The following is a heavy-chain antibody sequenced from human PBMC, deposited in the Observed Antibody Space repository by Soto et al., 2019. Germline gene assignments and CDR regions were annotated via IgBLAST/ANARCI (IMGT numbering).Heavy chain of an antibody. V-gene: IGHV1-69*01. CDR1: GGTFSSYR. CDR2: IVPIYRTA. CDR3: VRESGTKPSSN. D-gene: IGHD6-13*01. Sequence: QVQLVQSVAEVKKPGSSVKVSCKASGGTFSSYRINWVRQAPGQGLEWVGGIVPIYRTADYAQKFQGRVTMTADESARTSYMELRRPKSQGTALYYCVRESGTKPSSNRGQGTLVTVSS. J-gene: IGHJ4*02.